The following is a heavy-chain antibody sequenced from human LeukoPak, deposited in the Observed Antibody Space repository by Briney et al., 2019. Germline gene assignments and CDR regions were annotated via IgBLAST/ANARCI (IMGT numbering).Heavy chain of an antibody. V-gene: IGHV3-72*01. CDR2: IRNKANSYTT. D-gene: IGHD3-22*01. CDR3: ARPGRFDSSGYSLDDFDI. J-gene: IGHJ3*02. Sequence: GGSLRLSCAASGFTFSDHHLDWLRQAPGKGLEWVGRIRNKANSYTTEYAASVKGRFTISRDDSKNSVYLQMQSLKTEDTDVYYCARPGRFDSSGYSLDDFDIWGQGTMVTVSS. CDR1: GFTFSDHH.